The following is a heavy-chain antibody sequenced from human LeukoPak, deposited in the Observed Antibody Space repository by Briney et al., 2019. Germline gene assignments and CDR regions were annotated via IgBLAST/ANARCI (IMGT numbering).Heavy chain of an antibody. V-gene: IGHV3-23*01. Sequence: GGSLRLSCAASGFTFSDYYMSWVRQAPGKGLEWVSGISGSGGSTYYADSVKGRFTISRDNSKNTLYLQMNSLRAEDTAVYYCATLSAGHWGQATLVTVSS. CDR3: ATLSAGH. CDR2: ISGSGGST. D-gene: IGHD1-1*01. CDR1: GFTFSDYY. J-gene: IGHJ4*02.